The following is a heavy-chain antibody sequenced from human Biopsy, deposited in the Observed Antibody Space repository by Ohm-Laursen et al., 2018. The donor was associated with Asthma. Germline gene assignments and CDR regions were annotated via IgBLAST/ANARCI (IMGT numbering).Heavy chain of an antibody. V-gene: IGHV4-59*01. CDR3: ARGVITNWFDP. Sequence: TLSLTWAVYGGSFSNYYKTWFRQPPGKGPEWIGYIYYSGSTNYNPSLKSRVTISEDTSKNQFSLKLTSVTAADTAVYYCARGVITNWFDPWGQGTLVTVSS. J-gene: IGHJ5*02. D-gene: IGHD3-16*02. CDR1: GGSFSNYY. CDR2: IYYSGST.